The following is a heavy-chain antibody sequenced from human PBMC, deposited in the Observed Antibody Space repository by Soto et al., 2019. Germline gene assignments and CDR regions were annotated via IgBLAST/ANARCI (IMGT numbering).Heavy chain of an antibody. CDR3: ATSTSYYSGSSGYEDYYAFDI. CDR1: GFSFSDHY. J-gene: IGHJ3*02. Sequence: GESLKISCAASGFSFSDHYVDWVRQAPGKGLEWVGRARYKLAIYTTEYAASVKGRFTISRDASKNSLYLQMNSLQTEDTAVYYCATSTSYYSGSSGYEDYYAFDIWGQGTAVTVSS. CDR2: ARYKLAIYTT. D-gene: IGHD3-22*01. V-gene: IGHV3-72*01.